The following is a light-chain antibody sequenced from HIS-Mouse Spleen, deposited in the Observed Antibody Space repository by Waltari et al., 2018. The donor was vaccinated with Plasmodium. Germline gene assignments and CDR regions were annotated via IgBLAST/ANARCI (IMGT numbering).Light chain of an antibody. Sequence: QSVLTQPPSASPPPGPTVTISCSGIIPSLGSNTVNCYQQPPGTAPKPRIYSNNPSPSGVPDRFPGSKSGTSASLAISGLQSEDEADYYCAAWDDSLNGVVFAGGTKLTVL. CDR1: IPSLGSNT. CDR2: SNN. V-gene: IGLV1-44*01. CDR3: AAWDDSLNGVV. J-gene: IGLJ2*01.